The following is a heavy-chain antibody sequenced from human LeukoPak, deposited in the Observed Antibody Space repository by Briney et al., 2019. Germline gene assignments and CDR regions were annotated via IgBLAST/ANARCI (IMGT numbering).Heavy chain of an antibody. V-gene: IGHV4-59*01. D-gene: IGHD3-22*01. CDR3: ARGSGGYHYDH. CDR1: GGSISSYY. J-gene: IGHJ5*02. CDR2: IYYSGST. Sequence: KPSETLSLTCTVSGGSISSYYWNWIRQPPGKGLEWIGYIYYSGSTSYNPSLKSRVTISVDTSKNQFSLKLSSVTAADTAVYYCARGSGGYHYDHWGQGTLVTVSS.